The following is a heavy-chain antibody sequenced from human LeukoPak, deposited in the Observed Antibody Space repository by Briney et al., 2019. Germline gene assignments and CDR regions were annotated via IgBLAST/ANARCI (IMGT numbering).Heavy chain of an antibody. CDR1: GFTFSDYY. Sequence: GGSLRLSCTASGFTFSDYYMSWIRQAPGKGLEWVSYISSSGSTIYYADSVKGRFTVSRDNAKNSLYLQMNSLRAEDTAVYYCARAMVRGRIDYWGQGTLVTVSS. CDR2: ISSSGSTI. V-gene: IGHV3-11*04. J-gene: IGHJ4*02. CDR3: ARAMVRGRIDY. D-gene: IGHD3-10*01.